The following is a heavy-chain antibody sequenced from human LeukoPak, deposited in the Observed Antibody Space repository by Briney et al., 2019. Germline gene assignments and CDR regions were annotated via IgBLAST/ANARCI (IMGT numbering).Heavy chain of an antibody. CDR3: ARTGGRYSSSWYILPFDY. Sequence: SETLSLTCAVYGGSFSGYYWRWIRQPPGKGLEWIGEINHSGSTNYNPSLKSRVTISVDTSKNQFSLKLSSVTAADTAVCYCARTGGRYSSSWYILPFDYWGQGTLVTVSS. D-gene: IGHD6-13*01. V-gene: IGHV4-34*01. J-gene: IGHJ4*02. CDR1: GGSFSGYY. CDR2: INHSGST.